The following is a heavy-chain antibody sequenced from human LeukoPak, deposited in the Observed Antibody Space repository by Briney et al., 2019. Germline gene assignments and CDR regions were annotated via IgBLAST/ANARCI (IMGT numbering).Heavy chain of an antibody. CDR3: ARQVRYLAGFDY. V-gene: IGHV4-39*01. CDR1: GLPISDTNHY. CDR2: VYYGGST. J-gene: IGHJ4*02. Sequence: SETLSLTCTVSGLPISDTNHYWACIRQPPGKGLEWIASVYYGGSTHYNPSLKSRPTISADTYNNQFSLRLSSVTAADTTVYYCARQVRYLAGFDYWGLGTMVTVSS. D-gene: IGHD3-16*02.